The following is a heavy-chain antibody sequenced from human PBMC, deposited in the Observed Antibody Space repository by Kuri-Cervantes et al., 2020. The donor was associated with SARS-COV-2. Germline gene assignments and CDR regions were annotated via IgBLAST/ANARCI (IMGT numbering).Heavy chain of an antibody. Sequence: GGPLRLSCAASGFTVSSNYMSWVRQAPGKGLEWVSVIYSGGSTYYADSVKGRFTISRDNSKSTLYLQMNSLRAEDTAVYYCASGPGILWFGDDYWGQGTLVTVSS. CDR3: ASGPGILWFGDDY. CDR1: GFTVSSNY. J-gene: IGHJ4*02. V-gene: IGHV3-53*01. CDR2: IYSGGST. D-gene: IGHD3-10*01.